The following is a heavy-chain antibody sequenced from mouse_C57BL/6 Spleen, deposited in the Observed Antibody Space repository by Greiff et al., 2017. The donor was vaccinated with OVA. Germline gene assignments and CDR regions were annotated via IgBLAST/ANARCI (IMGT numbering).Heavy chain of an antibody. Sequence: VQLQQSGPELVKPGASVKIPCKASGYTFTDYNMDWGKQSHGKSLEWIGDINPNNGGTIYNQKFKGKATLTVDKSSSTAYMELRSLTSEDTAVYYCARHDYDGSYYAMDYWGQGTSVTVSS. V-gene: IGHV1-18*01. CDR3: ARHDYDGSYYAMDY. CDR2: INPNNGGT. D-gene: IGHD2-4*01. CDR1: GYTFTDYN. J-gene: IGHJ4*01.